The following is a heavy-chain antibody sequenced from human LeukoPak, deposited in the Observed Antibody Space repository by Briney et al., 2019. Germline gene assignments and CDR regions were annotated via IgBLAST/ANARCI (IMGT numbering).Heavy chain of an antibody. CDR1: GGTFSSYA. CDR3: ARGVNCRTSSCPRHNWFDP. J-gene: IGHJ5*02. CDR2: IIPIFGTT. V-gene: IGHV1-69*01. Sequence: SVTVSFTASGGTFSSYAVTWVRQAPGQGLEWMGGIIPIFGTTNYAQKFQGRVTITADESTSTAYMELSSLRSEDTAVYYCARGVNCRTSSCPRHNWFDPWGQGTLVTVSS. D-gene: IGHD2-2*01.